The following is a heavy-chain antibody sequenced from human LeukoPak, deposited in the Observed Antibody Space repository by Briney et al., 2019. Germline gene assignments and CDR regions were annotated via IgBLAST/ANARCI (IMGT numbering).Heavy chain of an antibody. CDR3: AKSNSGWYVPPSD. CDR2: ISYDGSHM. CDR1: GFAFSDYG. D-gene: IGHD6-19*01. V-gene: IGHV3-30*18. J-gene: IGHJ4*02. Sequence: GRSLRLSCAVSGFAFSDYGMHWVRQAPGKGLEWVAVISYDGSHMYYADSVKGRFTISRDNSKNTLYLQMNNLRAEDTAVYYCAKSNSGWYVPPSDWGQGTLVTVSS.